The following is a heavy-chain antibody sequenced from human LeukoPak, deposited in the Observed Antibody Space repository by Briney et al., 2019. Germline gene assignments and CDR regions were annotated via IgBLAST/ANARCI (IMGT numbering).Heavy chain of an antibody. CDR3: ARDFIRGTAMVPFDY. CDR2: IIPILGIA. CDR1: GGTFSSYA. J-gene: IGHJ4*02. V-gene: IGHV1-69*04. Sequence: SVKLSCKASGGTFSSYAISWVRQAPGQGLEWMGRIIPILGIANYAQKFQGRVTITADKSTSTAYMELSSLRSEDTAVYYCARDFIRGTAMVPFDYWGQGTLVTVSS. D-gene: IGHD5-18*01.